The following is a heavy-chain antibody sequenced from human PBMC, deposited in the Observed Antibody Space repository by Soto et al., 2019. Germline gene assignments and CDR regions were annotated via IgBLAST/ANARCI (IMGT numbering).Heavy chain of an antibody. D-gene: IGHD5-12*01. V-gene: IGHV4-34*01. CDR1: GESFGDHY. Sequence: SETLSLTCAVYGESFGDHYWSWIRQPPDKGLEWIGEINHTGTTTYNPSLKSRVSISIDPSKNQFSLKLNSVTAADTAVYYCARDPATADQFDFWGQGILVTVSS. CDR2: INHTGTT. CDR3: ARDPATADQFDF. J-gene: IGHJ4*02.